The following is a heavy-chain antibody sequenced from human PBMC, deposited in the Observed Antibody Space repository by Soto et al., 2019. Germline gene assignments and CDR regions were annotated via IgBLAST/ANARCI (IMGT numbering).Heavy chain of an antibody. V-gene: IGHV1-69*13. CDR2: IIPIFGTA. CDR1: GGTFSSYA. CDR3: ARVGDYDILTVP. Sequence: ASVKVSCKASGGTFSSYAISWVRQAPGQGLEWMGGIIPIFGTANYAQKFQGRVTITADESTSTAYMELSSLRSEDTAVYYCARVGDYDILTVPWGQGTLVTVSS. D-gene: IGHD3-9*01. J-gene: IGHJ5*02.